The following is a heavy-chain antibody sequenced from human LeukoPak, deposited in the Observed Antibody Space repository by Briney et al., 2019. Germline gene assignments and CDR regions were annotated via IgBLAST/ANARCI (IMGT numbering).Heavy chain of an antibody. CDR3: ARQRMYSSGWYLDY. D-gene: IGHD6-19*01. Sequence: SDTLSLTCNVYGDSISSYYWSWIRQPPGKGLEWIGYIYYSGSTNYNPSLKSRVTISLDTSKKQFSLKLSSVTAADTAVYYCARQRMYSSGWYLDYWGQGTLVIVST. J-gene: IGHJ4*02. CDR1: GDSISSYY. V-gene: IGHV4-59*08. CDR2: IYYSGST.